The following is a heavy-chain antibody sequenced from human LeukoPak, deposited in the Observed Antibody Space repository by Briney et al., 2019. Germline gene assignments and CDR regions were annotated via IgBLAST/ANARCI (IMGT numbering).Heavy chain of an antibody. J-gene: IGHJ6*02. Sequence: GGSLRLSCAASGFSFSKNDMHWVRQRTGKGLEWVSGIGTAGDTNYPGSVKGRFTISRETAKNSLYLQMSSLRAEDTAVYYCAGRTSWYYGFDVWGQGTTVTVSS. V-gene: IGHV3-13*01. CDR3: AGRTSWYYGFDV. CDR2: IGTAGDT. CDR1: GFSFSKND.